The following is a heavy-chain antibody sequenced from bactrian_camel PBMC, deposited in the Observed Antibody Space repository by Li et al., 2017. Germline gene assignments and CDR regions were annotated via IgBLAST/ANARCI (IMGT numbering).Heavy chain of an antibody. D-gene: IGHD2*01. CDR2: IYTHAGTT. Sequence: HVQLVESGGGSVQAGGSLSLSCAASGVTYSSYCMGWFRQAPGKEREGVAGIYTHAGTTRYDDSVKGRFTISQDNAKNTLYLQMNSLKSEDTAMYYCAADRGDLAYCSYPSLEYNYWGQGTQVTVS. V-gene: IGHV3S1*01. CDR3: AADRGDLAYCSYPSLEYNY. CDR1: GVTYSSYC. J-gene: IGHJ4*01.